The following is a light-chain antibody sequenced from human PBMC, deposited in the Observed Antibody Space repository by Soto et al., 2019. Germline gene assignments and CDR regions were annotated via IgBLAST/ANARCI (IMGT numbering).Light chain of an antibody. Sequence: DIQMTQSPSTLSASVGDRVTITCRASQSFSSWLAWYQQKPGKAPKLLNYDASSLESGVPSRFSGSGSGTEFTLTISSLQPDDFATYCCQQYNSYYTFGQGTKLEIK. J-gene: IGKJ2*01. CDR1: QSFSSW. V-gene: IGKV1-5*01. CDR2: DAS. CDR3: QQYNSYYT.